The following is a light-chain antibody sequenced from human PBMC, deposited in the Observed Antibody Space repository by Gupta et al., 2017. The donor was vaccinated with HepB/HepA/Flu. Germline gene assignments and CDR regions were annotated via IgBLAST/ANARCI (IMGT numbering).Light chain of an antibody. CDR3: GRRKYWPGST. CDR2: KVS. Sequence: DVVMTQSPLSLPVTLGQPASIYCRSSQSLGDSDGNTYLNWFQQRPGQSPMRLIYKVSNRDAGPAGIIGGSWFRTYSPLRSSLGDEEDAGGYYSGRRKYWPGSTFGHGTXVD. CDR1: QSLGDSDGNTY. V-gene: IGKV2-30*01. J-gene: IGKJ3*01.